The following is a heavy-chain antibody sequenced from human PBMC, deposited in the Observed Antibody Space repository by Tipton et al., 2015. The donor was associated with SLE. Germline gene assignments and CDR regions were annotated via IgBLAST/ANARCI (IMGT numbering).Heavy chain of an antibody. D-gene: IGHD1-26*01. CDR2: ISSSSSGT. CDR3: ASGSYQYYFDY. V-gene: IGHV3-48*01. Sequence: SLRLSCAASGFTFSRYSMNWVRQAPGKGLEWLSYISSSSSGTYCADSVKGRFTIYRDNAKNSVYLQMNSLRADDTAVYYCASGSYQYYFDYWGQGTLVTVSS. J-gene: IGHJ4*02. CDR1: GFTFSRYS.